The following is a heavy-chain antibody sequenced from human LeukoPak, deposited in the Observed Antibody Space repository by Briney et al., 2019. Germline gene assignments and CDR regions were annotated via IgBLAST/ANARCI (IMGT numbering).Heavy chain of an antibody. CDR2: IYYSGST. Sequence: SETLSFTCTVSGGSISNYYWSWIRQPPGKGLEWIGYIYYSGSTNYNPSLKSRVTMSIDTSKNQFSLKLSSVTAADTAVYYCARDRLVRQWYLDLWGRGTLVTVSS. J-gene: IGHJ2*01. V-gene: IGHV4-59*01. D-gene: IGHD3-9*01. CDR1: GGSISNYY. CDR3: ARDRLVRQWYLDL.